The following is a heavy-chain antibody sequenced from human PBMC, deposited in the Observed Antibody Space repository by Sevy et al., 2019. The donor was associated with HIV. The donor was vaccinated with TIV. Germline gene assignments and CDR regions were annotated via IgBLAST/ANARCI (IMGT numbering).Heavy chain of an antibody. J-gene: IGHJ4*02. CDR2: ISWNSGSI. V-gene: IGHV3-9*01. D-gene: IGHD6-13*01. CDR3: AKGGAPFYYLIAAAGTELGYFDY. CDR1: GFTFDDYA. Sequence: GGSLGLSCAASGFTFDDYAMHWVRQAPGKGLEWVSGISWNSGSIGYADSVKGRFTISRDNAKNSLYLQMNSLRAEDTALYYCAKGGAPFYYLIAAAGTELGYFDYWGQGTLVTVSS.